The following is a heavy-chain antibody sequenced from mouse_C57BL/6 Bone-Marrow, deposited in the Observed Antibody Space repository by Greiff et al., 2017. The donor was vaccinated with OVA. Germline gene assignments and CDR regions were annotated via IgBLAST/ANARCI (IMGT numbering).Heavy chain of an antibody. D-gene: IGHD2-5*01. J-gene: IGHJ1*03. CDR3: ARNSNYVRWYFDV. CDR2: IWTGGGT. V-gene: IGHV2-9-1*01. CDR1: GFSLTSYA. Sequence: VKVVESGPGLVAPSQSLSITCTVSGFSLTSYAISWVRQPPGKGLEWLGVIWTGGGTNYNSALKSRLSISKDNSKSQVFLKMNSLQTDDTARYYCARNSNYVRWYFDVWGTGTTVTVSS.